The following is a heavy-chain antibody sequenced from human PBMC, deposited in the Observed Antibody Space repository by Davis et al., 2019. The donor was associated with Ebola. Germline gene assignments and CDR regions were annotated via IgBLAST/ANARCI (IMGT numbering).Heavy chain of an antibody. J-gene: IGHJ6*02. D-gene: IGHD2-2*02. CDR2: IYYSRST. CDR3: ARHVQYCSSTSCYTGYYYYGMDV. Sequence: SETLSLTCTVSGGSISSSSYYWGWIRQPPGKGLEWIGSIYYSRSTYYNPSLKSRVTISVDTSKNQFSLKLSSVTAADTAVYYCARHVQYCSSTSCYTGYYYYGMDVWGQGTTVTVSS. CDR1: GGSISSSSYY. V-gene: IGHV4-39*01.